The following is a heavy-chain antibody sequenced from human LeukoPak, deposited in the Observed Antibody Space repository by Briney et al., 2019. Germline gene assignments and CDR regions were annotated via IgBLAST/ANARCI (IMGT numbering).Heavy chain of an antibody. CDR1: GFIFIYFW. Sequence: PGGALRLSCAASGFIFIYFWMSWVRQAPGKGLEGVATIRQDGSQKYYVDSVKGRFTISRDNAKNSLYLQMNSLRGEDTAVYYCARESEQSVSQVDFDLWGQGTMVTVSS. CDR2: IRQDGSQK. V-gene: IGHV3-7*01. CDR3: ARESEQSVSQVDFDL. J-gene: IGHJ3*01. D-gene: IGHD2-15*01.